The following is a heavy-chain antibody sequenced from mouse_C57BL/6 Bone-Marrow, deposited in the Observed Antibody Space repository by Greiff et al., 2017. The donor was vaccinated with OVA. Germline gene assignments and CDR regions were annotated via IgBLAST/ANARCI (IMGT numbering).Heavy chain of an antibody. Sequence: QVQLQQPGAELVKPGASVKLSCKASGYTFTSYWMQWVKQRPGQGLEWIGEIDPSDSYTNYNQKFKGKATLTVDTSSSTAYMQLSSLTSEDSAVYYCARSGDGCKWYFDVWGTGTTVTVSS. CDR3: ARSGDGCKWYFDV. CDR1: GYTFTSYW. CDR2: IDPSDSYT. J-gene: IGHJ1*03. D-gene: IGHD2-3*01. V-gene: IGHV1-50*01.